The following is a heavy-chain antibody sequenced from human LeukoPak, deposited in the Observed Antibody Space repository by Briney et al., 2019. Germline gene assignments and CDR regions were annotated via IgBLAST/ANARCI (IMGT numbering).Heavy chain of an antibody. CDR1: GGSISSYY. CDR3: ARVESAGYDILTGYYPGHFDY. Sequence: SETLSLTCTVSGGSISSYYWSWIRQPPGKGLEWSGYIYYSGSTNYNPSLKSRVTISVDTSKNQFSLKLSSVTAADTAVYYCARVESAGYDILTGYYPGHFDYWGQGTLVTVSS. V-gene: IGHV4-59*01. CDR2: IYYSGST. D-gene: IGHD3-9*01. J-gene: IGHJ4*02.